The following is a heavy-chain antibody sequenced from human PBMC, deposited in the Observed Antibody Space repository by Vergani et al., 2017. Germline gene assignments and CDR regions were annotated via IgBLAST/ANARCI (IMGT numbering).Heavy chain of an antibody. CDR3: ARLAAVGYNFDY. V-gene: IGHV1-69*13. J-gene: IGHJ4*02. CDR2: IVPMFRSP. CDR1: GGTFSTSG. D-gene: IGHD5-18*01. Sequence: QVQLVQSGAEVKKPGASVKVSCKASGGTFSTSGFNWVRLAPGQGLEWLGGIVPMFRSPNYAQKFRGRLTITADESTSTAYMELSSLRSEDTAVYYCARLAAVGYNFDYWGQGSMVTVSS.